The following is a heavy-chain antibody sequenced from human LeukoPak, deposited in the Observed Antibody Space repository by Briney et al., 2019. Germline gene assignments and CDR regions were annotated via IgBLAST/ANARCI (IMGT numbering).Heavy chain of an antibody. J-gene: IGHJ5*02. CDR3: ARRMGQTXXGAXYWFDP. Sequence: SETLSLTCAVYGGSFSGYYWSWIRQPPGKGLEWIGXXYXXGXTNYXPSLKSRVTISVDTSKNQFSLKLSSVTAADTAVYYCARRMGQTXXGAXYWFDPWGQGTXXTVSS. V-gene: IGHV4-59*08. CDR2: XYXXGXT. CDR1: GGSFSGYY. D-gene: IGHD1-26*01.